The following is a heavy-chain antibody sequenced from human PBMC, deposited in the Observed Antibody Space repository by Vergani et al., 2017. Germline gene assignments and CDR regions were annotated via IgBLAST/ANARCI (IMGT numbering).Heavy chain of an antibody. CDR3: ATKSCGTPGCQIGYFRE. CDR1: GFTSSYYG. J-gene: IGHJ1*01. D-gene: IGHD1-1*01. V-gene: IGHV3-30*03. Sequence: QVQLVESEGGVVQPGRSLTLSCVASGFTSSYYGMHWVRQAPGKGLEWVAVISYDGTQKYYADSVKGRITISRDNSKSTLYLQMNSLRTEDTAVYYCATKSCGTPGCQIGYFREWGQGTLVTVSS. CDR2: ISYDGTQK.